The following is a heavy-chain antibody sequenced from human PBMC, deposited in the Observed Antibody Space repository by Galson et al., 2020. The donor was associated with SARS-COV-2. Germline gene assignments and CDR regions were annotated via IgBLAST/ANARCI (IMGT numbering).Heavy chain of an antibody. D-gene: IGHD3-22*01. CDR2: ISGRSNHI. Sequence: GGSLRLSCAASGFTISTYTMNWVRQAPGKGLEWVASISGRSNHIYYADSVKGRFTVSRDNAKNSLNLQMSTLRAEDTAVYYCARDQAQYFDNSVYDNYYYYAMDVWGQGTTVTVSS. CDR3: ARDQAQYFDNSVYDNYYYYAMDV. V-gene: IGHV3-21*01. J-gene: IGHJ6*02. CDR1: GFTISTYT.